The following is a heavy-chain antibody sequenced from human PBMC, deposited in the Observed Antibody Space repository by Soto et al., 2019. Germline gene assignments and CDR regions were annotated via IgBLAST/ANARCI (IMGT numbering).Heavy chain of an antibody. J-gene: IGHJ4*02. CDR3: ARDTGGSDDY. V-gene: IGHV3-72*01. D-gene: IGHD3-16*01. Sequence: EVQLVESGGGLVQPGGSLRLSCAASGFTFSDYYMDWVRQVPGKGLEWLGSSRNKANSYNTEYAASVKGRFSISRDYSKESMSLQMNRLKSEDTAVYYCARDTGGSDDYCGQGALGTVSS. CDR1: GFTFSDYY. CDR2: SRNKANSYNT.